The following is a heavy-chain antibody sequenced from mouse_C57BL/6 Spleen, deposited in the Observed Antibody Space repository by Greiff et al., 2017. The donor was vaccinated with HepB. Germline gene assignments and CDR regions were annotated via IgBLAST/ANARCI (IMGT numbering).Heavy chain of an antibody. CDR3: ARYRGHYYAMDY. CDR2: IRNKANGYTT. V-gene: IGHV7-3*01. CDR1: GFTFTDYY. Sequence: EVKVEESGGGLVQPGGSLSLSCAASGFTFTDYYMSWVRQPPGKALEWLGFIRNKANGYTTEYSASVKGRFTISRDNSQSILYLQMNALRAEDSATYYCARYRGHYYAMDYWGQGTSVTVSS. J-gene: IGHJ4*01.